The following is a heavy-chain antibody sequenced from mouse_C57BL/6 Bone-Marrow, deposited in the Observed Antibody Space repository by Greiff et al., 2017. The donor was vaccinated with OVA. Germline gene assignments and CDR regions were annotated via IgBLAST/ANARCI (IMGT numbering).Heavy chain of an antibody. D-gene: IGHD2-4*01. J-gene: IGHJ1*03. CDR1: GFTFSSYA. V-gene: IGHV5-9-1*02. CDR2: ISSGGDYI. CDR3: TREGDYDYDDWYFDV. Sequence: EVQLVESGEGLVKPGGSLKLSCAASGFTFSSYAMSWVRQTPEKRLEWVAYISSGGDYIYYADTVTGRFTISRDNARNTLYLQMSSLKSEDTAMYYCTREGDYDYDDWYFDVWGTGTTVTVSS.